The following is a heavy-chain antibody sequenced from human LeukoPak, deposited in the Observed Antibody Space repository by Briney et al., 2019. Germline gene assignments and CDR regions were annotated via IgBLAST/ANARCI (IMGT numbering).Heavy chain of an antibody. V-gene: IGHV1-8*01. Sequence: ASVKVSCKASGYSFPSYDINWVRQATGQGLEWMGWMNSRSGNTGYAQKFQGRVTMTRNTSISTAYMELSNLRSEDTAVYFCARPLTRSSPARDGFDPWGQGTLVTVSS. J-gene: IGHJ5*02. D-gene: IGHD6-13*01. CDR2: MNSRSGNT. CDR1: GYSFPSYD. CDR3: ARPLTRSSPARDGFDP.